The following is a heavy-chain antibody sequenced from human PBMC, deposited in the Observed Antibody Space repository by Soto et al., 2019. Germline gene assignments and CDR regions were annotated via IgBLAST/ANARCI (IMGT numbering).Heavy chain of an antibody. CDR2: IYYSGTT. J-gene: IGHJ5*02. CDR1: GGSISSGDYY. D-gene: IGHD2-2*01. V-gene: IGHV4-30-4*01. CDR3: ARATVVVSAALVNWFDT. Sequence: SETLSLTCTVSGGSISSGDYYWSWIRQPPGKGLEWIGYIYYSGTTYYNPSLESRLSISVDTSKNQFSLRLSSVTAADTAVYFCARATVVVSAALVNWFDTWGQGTLVTVSS.